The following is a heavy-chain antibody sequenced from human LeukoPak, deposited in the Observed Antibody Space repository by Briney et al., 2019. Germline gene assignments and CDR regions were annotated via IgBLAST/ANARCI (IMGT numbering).Heavy chain of an antibody. D-gene: IGHD4-17*01. CDR2: IYSGGST. J-gene: IGHJ4*02. Sequence: GGSLRLSCAASGFTVSSNYMNWVRQAPGKGLEWVSVIYSGGSTYYADSVKGRFTISRDNSKNTLYLQMNTLRAEDTAVYYCARDTLRDYQNTYYFDYWGQGTLVTVSS. CDR1: GFTVSSNY. CDR3: ARDTLRDYQNTYYFDY. V-gene: IGHV3-53*01.